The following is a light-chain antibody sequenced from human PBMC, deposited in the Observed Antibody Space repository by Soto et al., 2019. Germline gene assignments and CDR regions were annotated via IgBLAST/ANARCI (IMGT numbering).Light chain of an antibody. CDR1: QSVSSNY. CDR3: QQYGSSPPYT. CDR2: GAS. V-gene: IGKV3-20*01. Sequence: EIVLTQSPGTLSLSPGERATLSCRASQSVSSNYLAWYQQKFGQAPRLLIYGASSRATGIPDRFSGSGSGTDFTLTISRLEPEDFAVYYCQQYGSSPPYTVGQGTKVDIK. J-gene: IGKJ2*01.